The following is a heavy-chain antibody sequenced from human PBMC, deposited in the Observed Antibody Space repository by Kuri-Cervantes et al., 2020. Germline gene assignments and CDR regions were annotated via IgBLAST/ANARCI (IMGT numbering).Heavy chain of an antibody. V-gene: IGHV4-34*01. D-gene: IGHD3-22*01. J-gene: IGHJ4*02. CDR3: AAYDSSGYYYGH. Sequence: SQTLSLTCAVYGGSFSGYYWSWIRQPPGKGLEWIGEINHSGSTNYNPSLKSRVTISVGTSKNQFSLKLSSVTAADTAVYYCAAYDSSGYYYGHWGQGTLVTVSS. CDR1: GGSFSGYY. CDR2: INHSGST.